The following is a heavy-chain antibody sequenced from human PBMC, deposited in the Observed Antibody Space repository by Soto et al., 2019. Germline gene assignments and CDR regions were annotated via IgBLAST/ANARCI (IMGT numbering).Heavy chain of an antibody. CDR3: AKDCRGRSYYYYGMDV. V-gene: IGHV3-30*18. CDR1: GFTFSSYG. D-gene: IGHD2-15*01. Sequence: QVQLVESGGGVVQPGRSLRLSCAASGFTFSSYGMHWVRQAPGKGLEWVAVISYDGSNKYYADSVKGRFTISRDNSKNTLYLQMNSLRADDTAVYYCAKDCRGRSYYYYGMDVWGQGTTVTVSS. J-gene: IGHJ6*02. CDR2: ISYDGSNK.